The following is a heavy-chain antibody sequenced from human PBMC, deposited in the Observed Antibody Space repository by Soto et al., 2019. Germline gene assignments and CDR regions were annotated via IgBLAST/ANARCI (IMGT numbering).Heavy chain of an antibody. V-gene: IGHV3-23*01. CDR2: ISVSGDSR. CDR3: ATIFRYGDPEY. CDR1: GLTFSSYA. J-gene: IGHJ4*02. D-gene: IGHD2-21*02. Sequence: PGGSLRLSCATSGLTFSSYAMSWVRQKPERGLEWVSGISVSGDSRYDADSVKGRFTISRDNSKSTLYLQMNSLRAEDTAVYYCATIFRYGDPEYWGQGVLVTVSS.